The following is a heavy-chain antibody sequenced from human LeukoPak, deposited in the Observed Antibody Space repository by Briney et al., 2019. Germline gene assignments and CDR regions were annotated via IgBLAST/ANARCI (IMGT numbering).Heavy chain of an antibody. V-gene: IGHV3-21*01. CDR3: ARYTDTDAFDI. CDR1: GFTFSGSA. J-gene: IGHJ3*02. D-gene: IGHD5-18*01. CDR2: ISSSSSYI. Sequence: PGGSLRLSCAASGFTFSGSAMHWVRQAPGKGLEWVSSISSSSSYIYYADSVKGRFTISRDNAKNSLYLQMNSLRAEDTAVYYCARYTDTDAFDIWGQGTMVTVSS.